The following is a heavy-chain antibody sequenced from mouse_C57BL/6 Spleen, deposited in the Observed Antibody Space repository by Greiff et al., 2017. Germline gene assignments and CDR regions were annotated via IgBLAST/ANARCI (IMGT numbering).Heavy chain of an antibody. V-gene: IGHV3-8*01. CDR1: GYSITSDY. CDR3: ARWRGDGGRYFEV. CDR2: ISYSGST. J-gene: IGHJ1*03. D-gene: IGHD3-3*01. Sequence: EVKLMESGPGLAKPSQTLSLSCSVTGYSITSDYWNWIRKFPGNKLEYMGHISYSGSTYYNPSLISRISIPRDTSNNQYYLQLNSVTTEDTATYYCARWRGDGGRYFEVWGTGTTVTVSS.